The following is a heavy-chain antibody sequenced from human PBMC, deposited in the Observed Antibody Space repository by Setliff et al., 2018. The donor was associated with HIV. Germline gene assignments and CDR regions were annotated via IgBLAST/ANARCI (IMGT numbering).Heavy chain of an antibody. CDR2: ITDTGSKT. D-gene: IGHD2-21*01. CDR3: AKGRLFPRL. CDR1: DFRFSDSA. J-gene: IGHJ4*02. V-gene: IGHV3-23*01. Sequence: GSLRLSCVASDFRFSDSAMSWVRQTPGKGLEYVSSITDTGSKTYYADSVKGRFTISRDNSKNTVYLQMVSLRAEDTALYFCAKGRLFPRLWGQGTLVTVSS.